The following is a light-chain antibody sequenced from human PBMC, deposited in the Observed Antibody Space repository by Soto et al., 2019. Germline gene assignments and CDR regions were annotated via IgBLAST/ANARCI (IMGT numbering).Light chain of an antibody. CDR2: DAS. CDR3: QQYDNLLRT. Sequence: DIQMTQSPSSLSASVGDRVTIAFQASQDISNYLNWYQQKPGKAPKLLIYDASNLETGVPSRFSGSGSGTDFTFTISSLQPEDIATYYCQQYDNLLRTFGGGTKVDIK. J-gene: IGKJ4*01. V-gene: IGKV1-33*01. CDR1: QDISNY.